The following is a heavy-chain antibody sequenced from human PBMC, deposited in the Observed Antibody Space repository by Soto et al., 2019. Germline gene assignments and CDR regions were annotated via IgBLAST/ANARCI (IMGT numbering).Heavy chain of an antibody. CDR2: ISYDGSNK. CDR1: GFTFSSYA. J-gene: IGHJ4*02. CDR3: ARDGYDSSGYYWHFDY. D-gene: IGHD3-22*01. Sequence: GGSLRLSCAAYGFTFSSYAMHWVRQAPGKGLEWVAVISYDGSNKYYADSVKGRFTISRDNSKNTLYLQMNSLRAEDTAVYYCARDGYDSSGYYWHFDYWGQGTLVTVSS. V-gene: IGHV3-30-3*01.